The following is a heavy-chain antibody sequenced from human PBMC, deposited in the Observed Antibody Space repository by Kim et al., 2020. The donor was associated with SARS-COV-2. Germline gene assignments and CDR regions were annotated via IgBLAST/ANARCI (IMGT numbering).Heavy chain of an antibody. J-gene: IGHJ4*02. Sequence: ASVKVSCKASGYTFTSYAMHWVRQAPGQRLEWMGWINAGNGNTKYSQKFQGRVTITRDTSASTAYMELSSLRSEDTAVYYCASGGNSRRYFDYWGQGTLVTVSS. D-gene: IGHD2-21*02. CDR3: ASGGNSRRYFDY. CDR1: GYTFTSYA. V-gene: IGHV1-3*01. CDR2: INAGNGNT.